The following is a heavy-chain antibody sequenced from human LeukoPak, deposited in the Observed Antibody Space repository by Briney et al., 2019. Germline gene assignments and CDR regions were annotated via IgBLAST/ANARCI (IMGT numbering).Heavy chain of an antibody. J-gene: IGHJ4*02. CDR3: ARDPSTNDY. CDR2: ISSSSSTI. Sequence: GGSLRLSCTASGFTFSTYSMNWVRQAPGKGLEWVSYISSSSSTISYADSVKGRFTISRDNAKNSLYLQMNSLRAEDTAVYYCARDPSTNDYWGQGTLVTVSS. CDR1: GFTFSTYS. V-gene: IGHV3-48*04.